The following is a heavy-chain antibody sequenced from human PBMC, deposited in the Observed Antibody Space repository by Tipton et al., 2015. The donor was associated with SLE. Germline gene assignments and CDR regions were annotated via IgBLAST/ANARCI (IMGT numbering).Heavy chain of an antibody. J-gene: IGHJ6*02. Sequence: GSLRLSCAASGFTFSSYWMSWVRQAPGKGLEWVSVIYSGGSTYYADSVKGRFTISRDNSRNTLYLQMNSLRAEDTAVYYCARVARYSYGMDVWGQGTTVTVSS. CDR3: ARVARYSYGMDV. CDR1: GFTFSSYW. V-gene: IGHV3-53*01. CDR2: IYSGGST.